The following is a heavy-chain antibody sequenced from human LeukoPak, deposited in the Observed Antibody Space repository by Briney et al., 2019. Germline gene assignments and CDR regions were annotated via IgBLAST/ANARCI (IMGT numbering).Heavy chain of an antibody. J-gene: IGHJ5*02. CDR1: GGSFSGHY. D-gene: IGHD5-18*01. CDR3: ARGRGYSYGPNWFDP. Sequence: SETLSLTCAVYGGSFSGHYWSWIRQPPGKGLEWIGEINHSGSTNYNPSLKSRVTISVDTSKNQFSLKLSSVTAADTAVYYCARGRGYSYGPNWFDPWGQGTLVTVSS. CDR2: INHSGST. V-gene: IGHV4-34*01.